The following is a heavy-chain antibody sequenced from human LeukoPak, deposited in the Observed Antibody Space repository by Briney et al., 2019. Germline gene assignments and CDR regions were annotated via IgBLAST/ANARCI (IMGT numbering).Heavy chain of an antibody. Sequence: GGSRRLSCAASGFTFSSYGMHWVRQAPGEGLEWMAVISYDGSNKYYADSVKGRFTISRDNSKNTLYLQMNSLRAEDTAVYYCARDSGGSSGWYWNYYYGMDVWGQGTTVTVSS. V-gene: IGHV3-30*03. CDR3: ARDSGGSSGWYWNYYYGMDV. J-gene: IGHJ6*02. CDR1: GFTFSSYG. D-gene: IGHD6-19*01. CDR2: ISYDGSNK.